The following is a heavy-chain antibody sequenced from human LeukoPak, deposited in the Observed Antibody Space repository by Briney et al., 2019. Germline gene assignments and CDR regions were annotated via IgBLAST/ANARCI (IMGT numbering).Heavy chain of an antibody. CDR2: ISSSSSYI. J-gene: IGHJ4*02. D-gene: IGHD5-12*01. CDR1: GFTFSSYT. V-gene: IGHV3-21*01. Sequence: PGGSLRLSCAASGFTFSSYTMNWVRQTPGKGLEWVSSISSSSSYIYYADSVKGRFTISRDNAKNSLYLQMNSLRAEDTAVYYCATGGNGYDSPIDYWGQGTLVTVST. CDR3: ATGGNGYDSPIDY.